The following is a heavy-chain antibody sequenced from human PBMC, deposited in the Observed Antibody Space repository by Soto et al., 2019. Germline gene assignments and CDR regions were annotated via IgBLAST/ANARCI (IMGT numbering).Heavy chain of an antibody. J-gene: IGHJ3*02. D-gene: IGHD2-8*02. V-gene: IGHV3-23*01. CDR2: ILVGGST. CDR3: AKATATGGGAFEI. CDR1: GFICSSYD. Sequence: GGSLRLSCAVTGFICSSYDMSWVRLAPGKGLEWVSTILVGGSTHYEDSVKGRFTISRDTSKNTVYLQMNSLTAGDTAVYYCAKATATGGGAFEICGQGTMVTVSS.